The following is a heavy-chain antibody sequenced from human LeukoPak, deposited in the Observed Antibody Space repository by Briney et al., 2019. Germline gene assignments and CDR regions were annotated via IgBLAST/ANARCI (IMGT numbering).Heavy chain of an antibody. CDR3: ARGSSDNDY. D-gene: IGHD1-1*01. V-gene: IGHV4-59*01. CDR1: GGSISSYY. Sequence: SETLSLTCTVSGGSISSYYWSWIRQPPGKGLEWIGYIYYTGSTNYNPSLESRVTISVDTSKNQFSLKLYSVTAADTAVYYCARGSSDNDYRGQGTLVTVSS. CDR2: IYYTGST. J-gene: IGHJ4*02.